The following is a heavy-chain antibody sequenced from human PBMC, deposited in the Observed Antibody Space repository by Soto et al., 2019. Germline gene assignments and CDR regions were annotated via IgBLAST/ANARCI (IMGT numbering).Heavy chain of an antibody. J-gene: IGHJ4*02. CDR3: ARDDCNSNSCFAEY. V-gene: IGHV3-66*01. CDR1: GFTVSDSY. CDR2: IYSGGTS. Sequence: SLRLSCAASGFTVSDSYMSWVRQAPGKGLEWVSVIYSGGTSAHADSVKGRFIISRDNSKNTLSLQMNSLRAEDTAVYYCARDDCNSNSCFAEYWGQGTVVTSPQ. D-gene: IGHD2-2*01.